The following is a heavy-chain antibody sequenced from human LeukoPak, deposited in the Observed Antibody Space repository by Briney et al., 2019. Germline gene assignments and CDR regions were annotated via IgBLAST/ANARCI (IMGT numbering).Heavy chain of an antibody. CDR3: AREHSSGYYYLSNWFDP. CDR1: GYTFTSYY. J-gene: IGHJ5*02. Sequence: ASVKVSCKASGYTFTSYYMHWVRQAPGQGLEWMGIINPSGGSTSYAQKFQGRVTMTRDTSTSTVYMELSSLRSEDTAVYYCAREHSSGYYYLSNWFDPWGQGTLVTVSS. D-gene: IGHD3-22*01. V-gene: IGHV1-46*01. CDR2: INPSGGST.